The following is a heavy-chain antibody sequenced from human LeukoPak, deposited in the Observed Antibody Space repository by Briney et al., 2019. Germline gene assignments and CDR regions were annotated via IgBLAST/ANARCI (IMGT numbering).Heavy chain of an antibody. Sequence: GGSLRLCCAASGCTFSTYEMNWVRQAPGKGLEWVSYISSSGSLIYYADSVKGRFTISRDNAKNSLYLQMNSLRAEDTAVYYCATEMGYYDSSGYYYWGQGTLVTVSS. D-gene: IGHD3-22*01. J-gene: IGHJ4*02. CDR1: GCTFSTYE. CDR3: ATEMGYYDSSGYYY. CDR2: ISSSGSLI. V-gene: IGHV3-48*03.